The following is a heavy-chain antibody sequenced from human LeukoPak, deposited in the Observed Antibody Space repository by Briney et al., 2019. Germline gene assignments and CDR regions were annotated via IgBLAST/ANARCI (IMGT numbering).Heavy chain of an antibody. J-gene: IGHJ4*02. CDR1: GFTLSAYW. Sequence: PGGSLRLSCAASGFTLSAYWMHWVRQAPGKGLMWVSRIEGDGNRITYADSVKGRFTISRDNAKNTLYLQMNSLRAEDTAVYYCAREGTTVTAGGIDYWGQGTLVTVS. V-gene: IGHV3-74*01. CDR2: IEGDGNRI. D-gene: IGHD4-17*01. CDR3: AREGTTVTAGGIDY.